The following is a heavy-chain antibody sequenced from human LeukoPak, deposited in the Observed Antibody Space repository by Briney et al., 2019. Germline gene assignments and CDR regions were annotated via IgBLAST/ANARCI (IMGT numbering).Heavy chain of an antibody. D-gene: IGHD2-15*01. CDR1: GGSISDNY. Sequence: SETLSLTCTVSGGSISDNYWSWIRQPPGKGPEWMGYAYSSGHTIYNSSLKSRVAMSLDTSKSQFSLRLSSVTAADTALYFCARHPFATPFDSWGPGTLVTVSS. V-gene: IGHV4-59*08. J-gene: IGHJ4*02. CDR2: AYSSGHT. CDR3: ARHPFATPFDS.